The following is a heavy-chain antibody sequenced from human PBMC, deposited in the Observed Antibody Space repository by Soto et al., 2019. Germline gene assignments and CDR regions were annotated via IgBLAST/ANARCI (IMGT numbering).Heavy chain of an antibody. D-gene: IGHD3-3*01. Sequence: QVQLVESGGGVVQPGRSLRLSCAASGFTFSSYGMHWVRQAPGKGLEWVAVISYDGSNKYYADSVKGRFTISRDNSKNTLYLQMNILRAEDTAVYYCATTESVLRFLEWLFPEGGTFDYWGQGTLVTVSS. CDR1: GFTFSSYG. V-gene: IGHV3-30*03. CDR3: ATTESVLRFLEWLFPEGGTFDY. CDR2: ISYDGSNK. J-gene: IGHJ4*02.